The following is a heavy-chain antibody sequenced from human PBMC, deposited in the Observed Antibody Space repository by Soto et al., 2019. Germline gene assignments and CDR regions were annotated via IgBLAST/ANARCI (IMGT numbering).Heavy chain of an antibody. CDR2: VNSSGSN. Sequence: SETLSLTCTVSGDSVTSGSYFWTWNRQPPGKRLEWIGYVNSSGSNNYNPTLKSRVTIALHTYKNQFSLKLNSVTAADTAVFYCARARAPRRGYPLDSWGQGTLVTVSS. V-gene: IGHV4-61*01. CDR1: GDSVTSGSYF. J-gene: IGHJ4*02. D-gene: IGHD3-10*01. CDR3: ARARAPRRGYPLDS.